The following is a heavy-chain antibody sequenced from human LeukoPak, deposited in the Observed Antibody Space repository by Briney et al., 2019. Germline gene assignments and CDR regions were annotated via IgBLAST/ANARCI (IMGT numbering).Heavy chain of an antibody. V-gene: IGHV3-21*01. J-gene: IGHJ4*02. D-gene: IGHD5-18*01. CDR3: ARASGDIVETATMGSY. Sequence: GGSLRLSCAASGFTLSSYGMNWVRQAPGKGLEWVSSISSSSSSIYYADSVKGRFTISRDNAKNSLYLQMNSLRAEDTAVYYCARASGDIVETATMGSYWGQGTLVTVSS. CDR1: GFTLSSYG. CDR2: ISSSSSSI.